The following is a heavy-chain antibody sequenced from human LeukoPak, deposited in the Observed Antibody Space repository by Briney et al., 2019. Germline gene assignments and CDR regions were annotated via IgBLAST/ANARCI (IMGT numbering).Heavy chain of an antibody. V-gene: IGHV3-20*04. Sequence: GSLRLSCAASGFTFDDYGMSWVRQAPGKGLEWVSGINWNGGSTGYADSVKGRFTISRDNAKNSLYLQMNSLRAEDTALYYCARDLGEYSSSWSKYYFDYWGQGTLVTVSS. CDR1: GFTFDDYG. CDR3: ARDLGEYSSSWSKYYFDY. D-gene: IGHD6-13*01. J-gene: IGHJ4*02. CDR2: INWNGGST.